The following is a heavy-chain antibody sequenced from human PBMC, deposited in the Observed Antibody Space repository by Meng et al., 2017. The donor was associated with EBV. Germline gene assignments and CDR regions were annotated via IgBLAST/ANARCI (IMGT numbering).Heavy chain of an antibody. V-gene: IGHV1-2*06. D-gene: IGHD6-19*01. CDR3: TRVGIAVAGTGDY. Sequence: QVPLVQSGAEVKKPGASVKVSCKSSGYTLTGYYMHWVRQAPGQGLEWMGRINPNSGGTNYALKFQGRVPMTRYTSISTAYMELRRLRSDDTAVYYCTRVGIAVAGTGDYWGQGTLVTVSS. CDR1: GYTLTGYY. CDR2: INPNSGGT. J-gene: IGHJ4*02.